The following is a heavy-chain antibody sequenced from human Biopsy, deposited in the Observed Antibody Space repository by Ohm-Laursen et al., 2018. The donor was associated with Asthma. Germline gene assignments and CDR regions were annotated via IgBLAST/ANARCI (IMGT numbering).Heavy chain of an antibody. V-gene: IGHV3-30*03. CDR1: GFTFSSYG. CDR2: ISYDGSNK. D-gene: IGHD3-3*01. Sequence: SLRLSCAAAGFTFSSYGMHWVRQAPGKGLEWVAVISYDGSNKYYADSVKGRLTISRDNSKNTLYLQMNSLRAEDTAVYYCASQSSGPDFWSGYYYFDYWGQGTLVTVSS. CDR3: ASQSSGPDFWSGYYYFDY. J-gene: IGHJ4*02.